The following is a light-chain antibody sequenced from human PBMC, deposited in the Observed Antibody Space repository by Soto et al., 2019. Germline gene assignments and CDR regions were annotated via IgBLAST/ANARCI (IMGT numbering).Light chain of an antibody. J-gene: IGKJ1*01. Sequence: IQMTQSPSSLSASVGDRVTISCRASQGIRSDLDWYQQKPGKVPKLLIYGASKLESGVPSRFSGSGFGTDFTLTISSLQPEDFATYYCLQDYNFPWAFGQGTKVEIK. V-gene: IGKV1-6*01. CDR1: QGIRSD. CDR2: GAS. CDR3: LQDYNFPWA.